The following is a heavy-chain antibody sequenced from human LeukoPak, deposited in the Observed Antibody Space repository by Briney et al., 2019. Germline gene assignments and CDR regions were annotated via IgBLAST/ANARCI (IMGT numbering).Heavy chain of an antibody. D-gene: IGHD3-22*01. CDR3: ARRMNDASRVCQH. V-gene: IGHV1-8*01. CDR2: KKPNSGNT. CDR1: GYTLTSYD. Sequence: ASVRVSCKASGYTLTSYDINWVRQATGQGLEWVGWKKPNSGNTSYAQKFQGRVTMTRNTSINTAYMELSSLTSEDTAVYYCARRMNDASRVCQHWGQGDLVTVSS. J-gene: IGHJ1*01.